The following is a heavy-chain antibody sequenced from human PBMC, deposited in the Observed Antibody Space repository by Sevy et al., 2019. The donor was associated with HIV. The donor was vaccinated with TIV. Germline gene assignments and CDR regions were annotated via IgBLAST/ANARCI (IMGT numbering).Heavy chain of an antibody. J-gene: IGHJ4*01. CDR2: IRNSGDRT. V-gene: IGHV3-23*01. CDR3: AKTLRAIASPFDY. Sequence: GGSLRLSCAASGFSFNTYAMTWVRQAPGKGLEWVSVIRNSGDRTYYADSVKGRFTISRDNSKNTLYLQMISLRAEDSAVYYCAKTLRAIASPFDYRGQGTLVTVSS. CDR1: GFSFNTYA. D-gene: IGHD2-21*01.